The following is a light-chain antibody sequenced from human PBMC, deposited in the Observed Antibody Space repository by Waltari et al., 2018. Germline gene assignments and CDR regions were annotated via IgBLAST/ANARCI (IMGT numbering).Light chain of an antibody. V-gene: IGLV3-1*01. CDR1: KLGDQY. J-gene: IGLJ2*01. CDR3: QAWDRSPI. Sequence: SYELTQPPSVSVSPGQTASITCPGDKLGDQYIHWYQQKPAQSPVLVIHQDNKRPSGIPGRFAGSSSGNTATLTISGTQAIDEADYFCQAWDRSPIFGGGTKLTVL. CDR2: QDN.